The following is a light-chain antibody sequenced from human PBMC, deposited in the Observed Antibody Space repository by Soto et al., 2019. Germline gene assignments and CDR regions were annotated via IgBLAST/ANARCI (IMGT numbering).Light chain of an antibody. CDR2: RNN. Sequence: QSVLTQPPSASGTPGQRVTISCSGSSSNIGSNYVYWYQQLPGTAPKLLIYRNNQRPSGVPDRFSGSKSGTSASLAISGLRSEDEAAYYCAAWDDSLSGGVVFGGGTQLTVL. J-gene: IGLJ2*01. CDR3: AAWDDSLSGGVV. V-gene: IGLV1-47*01. CDR1: SSNIGSNY.